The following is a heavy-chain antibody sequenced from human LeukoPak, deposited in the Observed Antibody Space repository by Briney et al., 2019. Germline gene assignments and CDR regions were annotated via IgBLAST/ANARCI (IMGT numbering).Heavy chain of an antibody. V-gene: IGHV1-69*02. CDR3: ARGGLMPADNWFDP. CDR2: IIPILGIA. Sequence: SVKVSCKASGGTFSSYTISWVRQAPGQGLERMGRIIPILGIANYAQKFQGRVTITADKSTSTAYMELSSLRSEDTAVYYCARGGLMPADNWFDPWGQGTLVTVSS. CDR1: GGTFSSYT. D-gene: IGHD3-16*01. J-gene: IGHJ5*02.